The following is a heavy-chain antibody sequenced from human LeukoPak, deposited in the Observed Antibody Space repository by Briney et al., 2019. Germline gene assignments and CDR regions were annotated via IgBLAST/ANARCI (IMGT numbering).Heavy chain of an antibody. D-gene: IGHD3-22*01. CDR1: GFTFSDYT. Sequence: PGGSLRLSCAASGFTFSDYTMNWVRLAPGKGLEWVSSISGSSNYIYYADSVKGRFTISRGNAKNSLYLQMNSLRAEDTAVYYCAREYDSSGFHYYGMDVWGQGTTVTVSS. CDR3: AREYDSSGFHYYGMDV. V-gene: IGHV3-21*01. J-gene: IGHJ6*02. CDR2: ISGSSNYI.